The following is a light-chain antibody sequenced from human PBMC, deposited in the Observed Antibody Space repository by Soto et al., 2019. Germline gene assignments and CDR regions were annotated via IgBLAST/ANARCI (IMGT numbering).Light chain of an antibody. CDR1: QGINSW. J-gene: IGKJ2*01. CDR3: QHTNGFPYT. CDR2: AAS. Sequence: DIQMTQSPSSVSASVGARVTITCRASQGINSWLAWYQQKPGKAPKLLIYAASSLQRGVPSRFSGSGSGTDFSLTINSLQPEDFATYYCQHTNGFPYTFGQGTKVDIK. V-gene: IGKV1-12*01.